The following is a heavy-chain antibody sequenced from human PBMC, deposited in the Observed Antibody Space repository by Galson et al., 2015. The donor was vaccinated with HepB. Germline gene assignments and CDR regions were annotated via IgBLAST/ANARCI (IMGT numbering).Heavy chain of an antibody. CDR2: IYYGGST. D-gene: IGHD5-18*01. J-gene: IGHJ6*02. V-gene: IGHV4-59*01. Sequence: LSLTCAVSGGSISSYYWTWIRQPPGKGLEWIGYIYYGGSTNYNPSLKSRVTISVDTSKNQFSLKLSSVTAADTAVYYCARVGGEGIQPFYGMDVWGQGTTVTVSS. CDR3: ARVGGEGIQPFYGMDV. CDR1: GGSISSYY.